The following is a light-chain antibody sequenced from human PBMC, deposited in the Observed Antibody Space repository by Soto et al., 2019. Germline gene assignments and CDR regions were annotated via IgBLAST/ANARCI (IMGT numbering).Light chain of an antibody. Sequence: DIQMTQSPSSLSASVGDRVTITCRASQSISSYLNWYQQKPGKAPKVLIYAASSLQSGVPPRFSGSGSGTDFTLTISSLQPEDFATYYCQQNYIIPLTFGGGTKVDIK. CDR1: QSISSY. V-gene: IGKV1-39*01. CDR2: AAS. CDR3: QQNYIIPLT. J-gene: IGKJ4*01.